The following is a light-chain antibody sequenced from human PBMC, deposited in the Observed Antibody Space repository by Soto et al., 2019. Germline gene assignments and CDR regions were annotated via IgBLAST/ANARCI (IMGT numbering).Light chain of an antibody. CDR3: QQRSNWPPLIT. J-gene: IGKJ5*01. V-gene: IGKV3-15*01. CDR2: GAS. CDR1: QSVSSN. Sequence: EINMTQSPATLSVSPGDRATLSCRASQSVSSNLAWYQQKPGQAPRLLIYGASTRATGIPARFSGSGSGTEFTLTISSLQPEDFAVYYCQQRSNWPPLITFGQGTRLEIK.